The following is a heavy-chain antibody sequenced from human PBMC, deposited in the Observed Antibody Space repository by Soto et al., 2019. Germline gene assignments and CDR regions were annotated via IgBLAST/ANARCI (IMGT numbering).Heavy chain of an antibody. CDR2: MNPNTGNT. J-gene: IGHJ4*02. V-gene: IGHV1-8*01. Sequence: QVQLVQSGAEVKKPGASVKVSCKASGYTFTSYDINWVRQATGQGLEWMGWMNPNTGNTAYAQKYQGRVTMTGNTSIRTAYMELSSLRSEATAVYYCAREGSYGVVYWGQGPLVTVSS. CDR1: GYTFTSYD. CDR3: AREGSYGVVY. D-gene: IGHD5-18*01.